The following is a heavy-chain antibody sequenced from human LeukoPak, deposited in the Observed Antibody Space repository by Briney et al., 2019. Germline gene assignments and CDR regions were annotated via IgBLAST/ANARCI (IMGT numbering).Heavy chain of an antibody. J-gene: IGHJ6*02. CDR2: ISASGDT. CDR3: ARGGCGTTSCYGDPGLDL. Sequence: GGSLRLSCAASGFTFSGYDIHWVRQGTGKGLEWVSFISASGDTRYQDSVKGRFTISRDSVKNSFYLQMNSLRADDTAIYYCARGGCGTTSCYGDPGLDLWGQGTTVTVSS. CDR1: GFTFSGYD. D-gene: IGHD2-2*01. V-gene: IGHV3-13*01.